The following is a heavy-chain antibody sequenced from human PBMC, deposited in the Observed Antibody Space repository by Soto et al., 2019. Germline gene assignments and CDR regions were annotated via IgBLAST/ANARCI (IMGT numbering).Heavy chain of an antibody. Sequence: EVQLVESGGGLVQPGGSLRLSCAASGFTFSNYWMSWVRQAPGKGLEWVANIKEDGSENSYVDSAKGRFTISRDNAKNSLYLQMNSLTAEDTAVYFCARGGLSVTPADYWGQGTLVTVSS. CDR2: IKEDGSEN. V-gene: IGHV3-7*01. J-gene: IGHJ4*02. CDR1: GFTFSNYW. D-gene: IGHD2-15*01. CDR3: ARGGLSVTPADY.